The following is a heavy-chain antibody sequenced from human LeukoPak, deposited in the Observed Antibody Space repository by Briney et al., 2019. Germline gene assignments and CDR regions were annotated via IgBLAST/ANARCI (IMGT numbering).Heavy chain of an antibody. CDR2: IWYDGSIQ. CDR1: GFIFSSYG. J-gene: IGHJ6*02. CDR3: AKDWEVIVATTYYYGMDV. Sequence: GGSLRLSCAASGFIFSSYGMNWVRQAPGKGLEWVAVIWYDGSIQFYADSVKGRFTISRDNSKNTLYLQMNSLRGEDTAVFFCAKDWEVIVATTYYYGMDVWGQGTTVTVSS. D-gene: IGHD5-12*01. V-gene: IGHV3-33*06.